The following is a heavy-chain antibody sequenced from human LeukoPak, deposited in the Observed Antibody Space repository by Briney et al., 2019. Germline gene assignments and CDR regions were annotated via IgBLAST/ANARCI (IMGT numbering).Heavy chain of an antibody. CDR3: VRGRYFDWLFTEHRGDYGMDV. V-gene: IGHV1-8*01. CDR1: GYTFTSYD. Sequence: ASVKVSCKASGYTFTSYDINWVRQATGQGLKWMGWMNPNRGNTGYAQKFQGRVTMTRNTSISTAYMELSSLRSEDTAVYYCVRGRYFDWLFTEHRGDYGMDVWGQGTTVTVSS. J-gene: IGHJ6*02. D-gene: IGHD3-9*01. CDR2: MNPNRGNT.